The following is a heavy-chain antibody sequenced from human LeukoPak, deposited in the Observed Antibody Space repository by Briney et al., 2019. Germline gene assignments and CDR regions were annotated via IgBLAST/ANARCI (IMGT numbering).Heavy chain of an antibody. Sequence: GGSLRLSCVTSGFTFSSYAMSWVRQAPGKGLEWVSAISGSGGSTYYADSVKGRFTISRDNSKNTLYLQMNSLRAEDTAVYYCAKEVPIAVAGTVVGALDIWGQGTMVTVSS. CDR1: GFTFSSYA. D-gene: IGHD6-19*01. CDR2: ISGSGGST. V-gene: IGHV3-23*01. CDR3: AKEVPIAVAGTVVGALDI. J-gene: IGHJ3*02.